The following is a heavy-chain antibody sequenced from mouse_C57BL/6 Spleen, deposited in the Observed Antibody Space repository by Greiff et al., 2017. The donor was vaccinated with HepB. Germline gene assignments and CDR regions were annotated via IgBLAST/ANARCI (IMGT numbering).Heavy chain of an antibody. CDR2: ISYDGSN. J-gene: IGHJ2*01. D-gene: IGHD2-2*01. V-gene: IGHV3-6*01. CDR3: AREGGYDAFDY. CDR1: GYSITSGYY. Sequence: EVQLQESGPGLVKPSQSLSLTCSVTGYSITSGYYWNWIRQFPGNKLEWMGYISYDGSNNYNPSLKNRISITRDTSKNQFFLKLNSVTTEDTATYYCAREGGYDAFDYWGQGTTLTVSS.